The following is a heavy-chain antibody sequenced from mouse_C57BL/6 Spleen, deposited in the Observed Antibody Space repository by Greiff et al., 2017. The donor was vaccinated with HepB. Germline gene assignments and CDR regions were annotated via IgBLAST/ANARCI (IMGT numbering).Heavy chain of an antibody. J-gene: IGHJ1*03. CDR1: GYTFTSYT. V-gene: IGHV1-4*01. D-gene: IGHD4-1*01. Sequence: VQLQQSGAELARPGASVKMSCKASGYTFTSYTMHWVKQRPGQGLEWIGYINPSSGYTKYNQKFKDKATLTADKSSRTAYMQLSSLTSEDSAVYYCARNWDWYFDVWGTGTTVTVSS. CDR2: INPSSGYT. CDR3: ARNWDWYFDV.